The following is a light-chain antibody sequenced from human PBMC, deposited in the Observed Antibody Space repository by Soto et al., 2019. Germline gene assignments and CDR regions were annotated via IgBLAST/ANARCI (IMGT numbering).Light chain of an antibody. CDR1: TRDVGVYNY. CDR2: EVN. V-gene: IGLV2-8*01. CDR3: SSYAGNNNFVV. J-gene: IGLJ2*01. Sequence: QSALTQPPSASGSPGQSVAISCAGSTRDVGVYNYVSWYQQYPGKAPKLILYEVNKRPSGVPDRFSGSKSGNTASLTVSGLHTADEADYYCSSYAGNNNFVVFGGGTKLTVL.